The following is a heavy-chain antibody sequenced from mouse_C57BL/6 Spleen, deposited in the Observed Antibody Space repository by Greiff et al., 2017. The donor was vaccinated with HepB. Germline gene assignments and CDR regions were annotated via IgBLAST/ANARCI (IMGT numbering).Heavy chain of an antibody. CDR1: GYAFSSSW. Sequence: QVQLQQSGPELVKPGASVKISCKASGYAFSSSWMNWVKQRPGKGLEWIGRIYPGDGDTNYNGKFKGKATLTADKSSSTAYMQLSSLTSEDSAVYVCARLEIQYFDYWGQGTTLTVSS. V-gene: IGHV1-82*01. CDR3: ARLEIQYFDY. CDR2: IYPGDGDT. J-gene: IGHJ2*01.